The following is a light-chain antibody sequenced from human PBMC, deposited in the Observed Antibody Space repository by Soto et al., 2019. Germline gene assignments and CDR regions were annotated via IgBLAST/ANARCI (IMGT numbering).Light chain of an antibody. V-gene: IGKV1-9*01. CDR3: QQLNSYPRT. J-gene: IGKJ2*01. CDR2: TAS. Sequence: DIQLTQSPSFLSASVGDRVTITCRASQGIDRNLAWYQQKPGKAPNLLIHTASTLQSGVPSRFSGSGSGTEFTLTISSLQPEDFATYYCQQLNSYPRTFGQGTKLEI. CDR1: QGIDRN.